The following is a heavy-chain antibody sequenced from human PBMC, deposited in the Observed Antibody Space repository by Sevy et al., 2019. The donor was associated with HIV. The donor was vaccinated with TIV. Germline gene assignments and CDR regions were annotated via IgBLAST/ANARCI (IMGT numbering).Heavy chain of an antibody. Sequence: ASVKVSCKASGGTFSSYAISWVRQAPGQGLEWMGGIIPIFGTANYAQKFQGRVTITADESTSTAYMELSSLRSEDTAVYYCAPRSPLGLDYGMDVWGQGTTVTVSS. J-gene: IGHJ6*02. V-gene: IGHV1-69*13. CDR1: GGTFSSYA. CDR3: APRSPLGLDYGMDV. D-gene: IGHD6-13*01. CDR2: IIPIFGTA.